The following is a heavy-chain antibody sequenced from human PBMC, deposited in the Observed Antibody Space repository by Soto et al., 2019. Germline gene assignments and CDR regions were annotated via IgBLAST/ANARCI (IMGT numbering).Heavy chain of an antibody. J-gene: IGHJ4*02. CDR3: ARSNIVVVVAATEIDY. CDR1: GYTFTSYG. V-gene: IGHV1-18*01. Sequence: ASVKVSCKASGYTFTSYGISWLRQAPGQGLEWMGWISAYNGNTNYAQKLQGRVTMTTDTSTSTAYMELRSLRSDDTAVYYCARSNIVVVVAATEIDYWGQGTLVTVSS. CDR2: ISAYNGNT. D-gene: IGHD2-15*01.